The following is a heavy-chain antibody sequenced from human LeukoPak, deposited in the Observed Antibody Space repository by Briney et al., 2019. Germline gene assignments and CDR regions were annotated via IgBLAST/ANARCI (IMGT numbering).Heavy chain of an antibody. J-gene: IGHJ5*02. V-gene: IGHV1-18*01. D-gene: IGHD6-13*01. Sequence: ASVKVSCKASGYTFTSYGISWVRQAPGQGLEWMGWISAYNGNTNYAQKLQGRVTMTTDTSTSTAYMELRSLRSDDTAVYHCARDEDPYSSSWFDPWGQGTLVTVSS. CDR3: ARDEDPYSSSWFDP. CDR2: ISAYNGNT. CDR1: GYTFTSYG.